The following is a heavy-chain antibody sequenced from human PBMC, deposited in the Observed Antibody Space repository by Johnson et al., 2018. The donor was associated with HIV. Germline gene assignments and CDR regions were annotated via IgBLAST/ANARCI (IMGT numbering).Heavy chain of an antibody. V-gene: IGHV3-53*01. CDR3: VSSAQWSGWPPGAFDI. CDR1: GFTVSSNY. D-gene: IGHD6-19*01. J-gene: IGHJ3*02. Sequence: VQLVESGGGLIQPGGSLRLPCAASGFTVSSNYMSWVRQAPGKGLEWVSVIYSGGSTYYADSVTGRFTISRDNSKNTLDLQMNSLRAEDTAVYYCVSSAQWSGWPPGAFDIWGQGTVVTVSS. CDR2: IYSGGST.